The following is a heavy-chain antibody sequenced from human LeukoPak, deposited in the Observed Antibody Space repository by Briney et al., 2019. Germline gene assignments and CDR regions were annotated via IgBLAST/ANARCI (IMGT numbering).Heavy chain of an antibody. Sequence: GGSLRLSCAASAFTFNNFAMSWVRQAPGKGLEWVSGISAGGGTTIYVDSVKGRFTISRDNSKNTLYLQMNSLRAEDTAVYYCARRDSSRSFDYWGRGTLVTVSS. D-gene: IGHD6-6*01. CDR3: ARRDSSRSFDY. CDR2: ISAGGGTT. V-gene: IGHV3-23*01. J-gene: IGHJ4*02. CDR1: AFTFNNFA.